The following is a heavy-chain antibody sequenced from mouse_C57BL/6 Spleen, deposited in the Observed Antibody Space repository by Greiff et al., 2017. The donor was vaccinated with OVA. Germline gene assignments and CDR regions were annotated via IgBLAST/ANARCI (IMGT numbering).Heavy chain of an antibody. J-gene: IGHJ1*03. D-gene: IGHD2-1*01. CDR3: ARHEAIYYGNPGYFDV. CDR1: GYTFTEYT. Sequence: VQLQQSGAELVKPGASVKLSCKASGYTFTEYTIHWVKQRSGQGLEWIGWFYPGSGSIKYNEKFKDKATLTADKSSSTVYMELSRLTSEYSAVYFCARHEAIYYGNPGYFDVWGTGTTVTVSS. CDR2: FYPGSGSI. V-gene: IGHV1-62-2*01.